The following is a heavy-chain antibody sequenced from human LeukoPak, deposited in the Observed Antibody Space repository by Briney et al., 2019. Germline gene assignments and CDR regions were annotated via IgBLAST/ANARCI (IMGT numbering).Heavy chain of an antibody. Sequence: SETLSLTCTVSGGSISSYYWSWLRQLPGKGLEWIGYIYYSGSTNYNPSLKSRVTISVDTSKNQFSLKLSSVTAADTAVYYCARGGWYSYGHWGQGTLVTVSS. CDR1: GGSISSYY. J-gene: IGHJ4*02. CDR3: ARGGWYSYGH. V-gene: IGHV4-59*01. CDR2: IYYSGST. D-gene: IGHD5-18*01.